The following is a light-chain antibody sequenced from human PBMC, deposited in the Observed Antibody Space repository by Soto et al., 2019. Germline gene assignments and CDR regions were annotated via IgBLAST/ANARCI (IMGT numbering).Light chain of an antibody. CDR2: AAS. CDR1: QGISDS. V-gene: IGKV1-9*01. CDR3: QQLKTFPIT. J-gene: IGKJ5*01. Sequence: DIQLTQSPSFLSASVGDRVTVTCRASQGISDSLAWYHHKPGEAPKLLIYAASTLQSGVPSRFSGSGSGTEFNLTISSLQPEDLAIYYCQQLKTFPITFGQGTRLEIK.